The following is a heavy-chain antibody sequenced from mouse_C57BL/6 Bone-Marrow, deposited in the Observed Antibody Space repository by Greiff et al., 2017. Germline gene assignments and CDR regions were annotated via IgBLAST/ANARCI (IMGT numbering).Heavy chain of an antibody. D-gene: IGHD2-4*01. Sequence: QVQLQQSGAELVRPGASVTLSCKASGYTFTDYEMHWVKQTPVHGLEWIGAIDPETGGTAYNQKFKGKAILTADKSSSTAYMELRSLTSEDSAVYYCTREGIYCDYDGGGPAWFAYWGQGTLVTVSA. CDR2: IDPETGGT. CDR1: GYTFTDYE. CDR3: TREGIYCDYDGGGPAWFAY. V-gene: IGHV1-15*01. J-gene: IGHJ3*01.